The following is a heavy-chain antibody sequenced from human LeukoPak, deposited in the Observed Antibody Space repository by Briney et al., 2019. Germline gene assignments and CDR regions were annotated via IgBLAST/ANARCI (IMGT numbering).Heavy chain of an antibody. CDR1: GYTFTGYY. V-gene: IGHV1-2*02. Sequence: GASAKVSCKASGYTFTGYYMHWVRQAPGQGLEWMGWINPNSGGTNYAQKFQGRVTMTRDTSISTAYMELSRLRSDDTAVYYCARDTETYYYDSSGPIDYWGQGTLVTVSS. CDR2: INPNSGGT. J-gene: IGHJ4*02. CDR3: ARDTETYYYDSSGPIDY. D-gene: IGHD3-22*01.